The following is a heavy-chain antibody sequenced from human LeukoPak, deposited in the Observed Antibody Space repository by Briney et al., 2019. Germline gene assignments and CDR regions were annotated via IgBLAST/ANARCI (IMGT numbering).Heavy chain of an antibody. D-gene: IGHD3-3*01. J-gene: IGHJ4*02. V-gene: IGHV2-5*02. Sequence: ESGPTLVKPTQTLTLTCTFSAFSLTTNGVGVGWIRQSPGKALEWLALIYWDGDKHYNPSLKSRLTIPKDTSKNQVVLTMTNMDPVDTGTYYCAHREWFYGSFDYWGQGTLVTVSS. CDR1: AFSLTTNGVG. CDR2: IYWDGDK. CDR3: AHREWFYGSFDY.